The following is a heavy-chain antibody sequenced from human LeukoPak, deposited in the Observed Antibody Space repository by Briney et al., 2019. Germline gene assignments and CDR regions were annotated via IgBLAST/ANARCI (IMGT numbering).Heavy chain of an antibody. D-gene: IGHD3-10*01. Sequence: SETLSLTCTVSGGSISSYYWSWIRQPPGKGLEWIGYIYYSGSTNYNPSLKSRVTISVDTSKNQFSLKPSSVTAADTAMYYCAREKHGSGPFDIWGQGTMVTVSS. CDR3: AREKHGSGPFDI. J-gene: IGHJ3*02. CDR2: IYYSGST. V-gene: IGHV4-59*01. CDR1: GGSISSYY.